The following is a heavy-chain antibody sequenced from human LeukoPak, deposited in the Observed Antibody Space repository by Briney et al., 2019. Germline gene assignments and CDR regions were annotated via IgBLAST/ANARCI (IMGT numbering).Heavy chain of an antibody. Sequence: GGSLRLSCAASGFTFNNYWMHWIRQAPGRGLVWVSRINSDGSSTNYADSAKGRFTISRDNSKDSLYLQMNSLRTEDTALYYCAKGVAVSDDAFDVWGQGTMVTVSS. V-gene: IGHV3-74*01. J-gene: IGHJ3*01. CDR3: AKGVAVSDDAFDV. D-gene: IGHD6-19*01. CDR1: GFTFNNYW. CDR2: INSDGSST.